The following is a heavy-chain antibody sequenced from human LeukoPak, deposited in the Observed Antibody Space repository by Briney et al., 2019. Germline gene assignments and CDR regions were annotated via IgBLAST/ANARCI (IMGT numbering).Heavy chain of an antibody. D-gene: IGHD4-11*01. V-gene: IGHV3-11*05. Sequence: GGSLRLSCAASGFTFSDYYMSWIRQAPGKGLEWVSYISGSSSHTNYADSVKGRFTISRDNAKNSLYLQMNSMRAEDTAVYYCARDAPATNYYGMDVWGQGTTVTVSS. CDR3: ARDAPATNYYGMDV. CDR2: ISGSSSHT. J-gene: IGHJ6*02. CDR1: GFTFSDYY.